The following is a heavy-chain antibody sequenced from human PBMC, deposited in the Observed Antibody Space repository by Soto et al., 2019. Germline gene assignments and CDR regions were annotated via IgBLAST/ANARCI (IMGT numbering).Heavy chain of an antibody. Sequence: GGSLRLSCAASGFTFRGYGMHWVRQAPGRGLEWVALISYDGSIKYYADSVRGRFTISSDNSKNTLYLQMNSLRAEDTAVYYCANSEYSRYKNIDVWGQGTTVTVSS. CDR3: ANSEYSRYKNIDV. V-gene: IGHV3-30*18. J-gene: IGHJ6*02. D-gene: IGHD5-18*01. CDR1: GFTFRGYG. CDR2: ISYDGSIK.